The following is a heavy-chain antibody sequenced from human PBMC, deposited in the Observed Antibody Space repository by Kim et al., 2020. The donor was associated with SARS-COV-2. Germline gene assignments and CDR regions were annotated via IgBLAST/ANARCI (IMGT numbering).Heavy chain of an antibody. CDR3: ASVPSGSSSWYWFDP. Sequence: GGSLRLSCAASGFTFSDYYMSWIRQAPGKGLEWVSSISSSTSYTKYADSVKGRFTISRDNAKNSLYLQMNSLRAADTAVYYCASVPSGSSSWYWFDPGGQGTLVTVSS. J-gene: IGHJ5*02. CDR1: GFTFSDYY. CDR2: ISSSTSYT. D-gene: IGHD6-13*01. V-gene: IGHV3-11*03.